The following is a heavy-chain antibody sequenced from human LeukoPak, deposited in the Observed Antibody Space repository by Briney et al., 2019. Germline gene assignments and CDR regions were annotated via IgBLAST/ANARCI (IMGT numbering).Heavy chain of an antibody. Sequence: SETQSLTCTVSGGSISSYYWSWIRQPPGKGLEWIGYIYYSGSTNYNPSLKSRVTISVDTSKNQFSLKLSSVTAADTAVYYCARGGGGYAFDYWGQGTLVTVSS. J-gene: IGHJ4*02. CDR2: IYYSGST. CDR3: ARGGGGYAFDY. CDR1: GGSISSYY. D-gene: IGHD3-16*01. V-gene: IGHV4-59*01.